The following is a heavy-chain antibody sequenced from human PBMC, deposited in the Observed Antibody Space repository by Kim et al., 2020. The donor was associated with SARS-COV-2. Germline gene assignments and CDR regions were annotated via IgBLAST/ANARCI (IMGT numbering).Heavy chain of an antibody. CDR1: GFTFSSYT. V-gene: IGHV3-21*01. CDR3: TRGGFAEHYFDL. D-gene: IGHD1-26*01. CDR2: ISTTSSYL. Sequence: GGSLRLSCAASGFTFSSYTMEWVRQAPGKGLEWVSSISTTSSYLYYGDSLKGRFTITRDNAENSLYLQINSLRAEDTAVYYCTRGGFAEHYFDLGGQGTLVTVSS. J-gene: IGHJ4*02.